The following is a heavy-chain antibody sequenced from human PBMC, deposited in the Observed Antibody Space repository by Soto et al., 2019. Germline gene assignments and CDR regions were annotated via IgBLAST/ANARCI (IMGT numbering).Heavy chain of an antibody. D-gene: IGHD2-2*02. Sequence: QVQLVQSGAEVKKPGSSVKVSCKASGGTFSSYTISWVRQAPGQGLEWMGRIIPILGIANYAQKFQGRVTITADKSTSTAYMELSSLRSEDTAVYSSSMDYCSSTTCYSDYWGQGTLVTVSS. CDR1: GGTFSSYT. CDR2: IIPILGIA. J-gene: IGHJ4*02. CDR3: SMDYCSSTTCYSDY. V-gene: IGHV1-69*02.